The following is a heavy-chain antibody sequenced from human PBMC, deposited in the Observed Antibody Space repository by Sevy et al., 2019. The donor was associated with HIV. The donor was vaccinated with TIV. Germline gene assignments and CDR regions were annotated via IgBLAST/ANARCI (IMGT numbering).Heavy chain of an antibody. CDR1: GFSFGDYA. D-gene: IGHD6-6*01. V-gene: IGHV3-9*01. J-gene: IGHJ6*02. Sequence: GGSLRLSCAASGFSFGDYAMHWVRQAPGKGLEWVSGISWNSVSLDYADSVKGRFTISRNNAKNSLFLQMNRLRSEDTAVYYCAKDNRPATMSNSSYYYYYGMDVWGQGTTVTVSS. CDR2: ISWNSVSL. CDR3: AKDNRPATMSNSSYYYYYGMDV.